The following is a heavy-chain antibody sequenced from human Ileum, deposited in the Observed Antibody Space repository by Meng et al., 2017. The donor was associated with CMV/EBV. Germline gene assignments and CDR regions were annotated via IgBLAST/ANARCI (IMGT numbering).Heavy chain of an antibody. D-gene: IGHD6-13*01. Sequence: GGSLRLSCAASGFSFTTYALSWVRQAPGKGLEWVSGISGGGGTTYFADSVKGRFTISKNNSKNTLYLQMNSLRVEDTAVYYCAKGLAAARFDAWGQGTLVTVSS. CDR2: ISGGGGTT. J-gene: IGHJ5*02. CDR1: GFSFTTYA. CDR3: AKGLAAARFDA. V-gene: IGHV3-23*01.